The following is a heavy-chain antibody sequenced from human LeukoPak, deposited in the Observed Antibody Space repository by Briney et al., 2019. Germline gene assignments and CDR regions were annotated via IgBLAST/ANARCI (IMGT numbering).Heavy chain of an antibody. CDR1: GFTFSSYS. V-gene: IGHV3-48*01. D-gene: IGHD2-15*01. Sequence: GGSLRLSCAASGFTFSSYSMNWVRQAPGKGLEWVSYITSSSSTIYYADSVKGRFTISRDNAKNSLYLQMNSLRAEDTAVYYCARGDCSGGSCYLSLTAIDYWGQGTLVTVSS. CDR3: ARGDCSGGSCYLSLTAIDY. CDR2: ITSSSSTI. J-gene: IGHJ4*02.